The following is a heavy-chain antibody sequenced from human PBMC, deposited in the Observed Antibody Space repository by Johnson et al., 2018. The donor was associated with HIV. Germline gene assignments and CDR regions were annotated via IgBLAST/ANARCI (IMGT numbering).Heavy chain of an antibody. D-gene: IGHD2/OR15-2a*01. J-gene: IGHJ3*01. Sequence: VQLVESGGGLVQPGGSLRLSCAASGFTFSNYAMGWVRQAPRKGLEWVSVISGGGNSTYYADSVKGRFTISRDNSKNTLYLQMYSLRVDDTAVYFCASEASFAPRPETAFDVWGQGTKVTVSS. CDR3: ASEASFAPRPETAFDV. CDR2: ISGGGNST. CDR1: GFTFSNYA. V-gene: IGHV3-23*04.